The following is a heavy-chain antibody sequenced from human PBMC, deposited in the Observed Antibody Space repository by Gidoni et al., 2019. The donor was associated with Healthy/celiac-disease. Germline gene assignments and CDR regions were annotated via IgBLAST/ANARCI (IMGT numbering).Heavy chain of an antibody. V-gene: IGHV4-34*01. CDR2: INHSGST. J-gene: IGHJ5*02. CDR3: ARGAVAAAGIARDPVMEARHDWFDP. Sequence: QVQLQQWGAGLLKPSETLSLTCAVYGGSFSGYYWSWLRQPPGKGLEWIGEINHSGSTNYNPSLKSRVTISVDTSKNQFSLKLSSVTAADTAVYYCARGAVAAAGIARDPVMEARHDWFDPWGQGTLVTVSS. D-gene: IGHD6-13*01. CDR1: GGSFSGYY.